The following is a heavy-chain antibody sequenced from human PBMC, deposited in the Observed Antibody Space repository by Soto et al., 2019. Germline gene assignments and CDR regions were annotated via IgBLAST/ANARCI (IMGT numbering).Heavy chain of an antibody. CDR2: IWYDGNNK. CDR1: GFIFSNYG. V-gene: IGHV3-33*01. Sequence: GGSLRLSCAASGFIFSNYGMHWVRQAPGKGLEWLAVIWYDGNNKYYADSVKGRFTISRDNSNNTLYMQMTSLRADDTAVYYCARGLHSLFDYWGQGTLVTVPS. J-gene: IGHJ4*02. CDR3: ARGLHSLFDY. D-gene: IGHD2-21*01.